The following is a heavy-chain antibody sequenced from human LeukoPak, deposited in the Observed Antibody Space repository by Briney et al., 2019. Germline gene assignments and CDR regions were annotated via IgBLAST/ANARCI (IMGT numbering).Heavy chain of an antibody. D-gene: IGHD3-10*01. CDR2: IYYSGSS. V-gene: IGHV4-39*07. J-gene: IGHJ6*03. CDR3: ARRVGRYFGERAYYYNYMDV. CDR1: GGSISSNNCY. Sequence: SETLSLTCTVSGGSISSNNCYWGWIRQPPGKGLEWIASIYYSGSSYYNASLKSRVTISVDKSKNQFSLKLSSVTAADTAVYYCARRVGRYFGERAYYYNYMDVWDKGSTVTISS.